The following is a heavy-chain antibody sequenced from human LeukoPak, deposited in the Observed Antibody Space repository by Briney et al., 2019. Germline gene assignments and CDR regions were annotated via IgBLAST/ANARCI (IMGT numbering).Heavy chain of an antibody. CDR1: GFTFSTYD. Sequence: GGSLRLSCAASGFTFSTYDMHWVRQPTGKGLEWVSAVGTAGDTYYPGSVKGRFTVSRENAKNSLYLQMNSLRAGDTAVYYCARESSNGYNSDTFDIWGQGTIVTVSS. D-gene: IGHD5-24*01. CDR2: VGTAGDT. CDR3: ARESSNGYNSDTFDI. V-gene: IGHV3-13*04. J-gene: IGHJ3*02.